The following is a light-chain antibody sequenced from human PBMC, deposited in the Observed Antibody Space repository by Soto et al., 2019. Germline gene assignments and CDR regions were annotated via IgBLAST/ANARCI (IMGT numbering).Light chain of an antibody. V-gene: IGLV2-8*01. J-gene: IGLJ1*01. CDR3: STYSGSNNPYV. CDR1: SSDIGGYDY. CDR2: EVT. Sequence: QSALTQPASVSGSPGQSITISCTGTSSDIGGYDYVSWYQQHPGKAPKLMIYEVTNRPLGVPDRFSGSKSGNTASLTVSGLQAEEDDDDYFSTYSGSNNPYVFGTGTKLTVL.